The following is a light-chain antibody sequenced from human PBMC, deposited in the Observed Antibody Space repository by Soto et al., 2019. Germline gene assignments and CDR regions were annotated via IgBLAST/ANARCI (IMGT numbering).Light chain of an antibody. CDR2: DVT. J-gene: IGLJ2*01. Sequence: QSALTQPRSVSGSPGQSVTISCTGTSSDVGGYNYVSWYQQHPGKGSKLMIYDVTKRPSGVPDRFSGSKSVNTASLTISGLQAEDEANYYCCSYAGSYTVVFGGGTKLTVL. CDR3: CSYAGSYTVV. V-gene: IGLV2-11*01. CDR1: SSDVGGYNY.